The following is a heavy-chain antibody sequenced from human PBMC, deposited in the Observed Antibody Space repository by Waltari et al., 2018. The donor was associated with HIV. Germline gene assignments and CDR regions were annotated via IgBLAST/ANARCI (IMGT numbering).Heavy chain of an antibody. D-gene: IGHD3-3*01. J-gene: IGHJ5*02. CDR1: GYSFTSYW. CDR3: ARGGFENYDFWSGYYSWFDP. Sequence: EVQLVQSGAEVKKPGESLKISCKGSGYSFTSYWIGWVRQMPGKGLEWIVIIYPGDSDTRYSPSFQGQVTISADKYISTAYLQWSSLKASDTAMYYCARGGFENYDFWSGYYSWFDPWGQGTLVTVSS. V-gene: IGHV5-51*01. CDR2: IYPGDSDT.